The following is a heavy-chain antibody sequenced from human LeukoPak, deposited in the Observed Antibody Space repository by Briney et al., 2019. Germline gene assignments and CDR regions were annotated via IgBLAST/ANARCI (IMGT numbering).Heavy chain of an antibody. CDR1: GYTFTSYA. D-gene: IGHD3-9*01. J-gene: IGHJ4*02. Sequence: ASVKVSCKASGYTFTSYAMNWVRQAPGQGLEWMGWINTNTGNPTYAQGFTGRFVFSLDTSVSTAYLQISSLKAEDTAVYYCARGEFYYDILTGYFTPYFDYWGQGTLVNVSS. CDR2: INTNTGNP. CDR3: ARGEFYYDILTGYFTPYFDY. V-gene: IGHV7-4-1*02.